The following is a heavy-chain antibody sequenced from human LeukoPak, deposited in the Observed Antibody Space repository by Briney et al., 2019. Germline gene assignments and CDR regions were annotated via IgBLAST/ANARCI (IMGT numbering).Heavy chain of an antibody. CDR2: INPNSGGT. Sequence: GASVRVSCKASGYTFTGYYMHWVRQAPGQGLERMGWINPNSGGTNYAQKFQGRVTMTRDTSISTAYMELSRLRSDDTAVYYCARDFGGRGSSSGYWGQGTLVTVSS. D-gene: IGHD6-6*01. V-gene: IGHV1-2*02. CDR1: GYTFTGYY. J-gene: IGHJ4*02. CDR3: ARDFGGRGSSSGY.